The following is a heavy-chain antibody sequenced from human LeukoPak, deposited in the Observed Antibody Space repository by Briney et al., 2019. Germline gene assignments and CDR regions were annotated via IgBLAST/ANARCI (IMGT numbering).Heavy chain of an antibody. J-gene: IGHJ3*02. CDR1: GGTFSSYA. D-gene: IGHD1-26*01. V-gene: IGHV1-69*04. Sequence: ASVKVSCKASGGTFSSYAISWVRQAPGQGLEWMGRIIPILGMANYAQKFQGRVTITADKSTSTAYMELSSLRSEDTAVYYCARGVGATRNAFDIWGQGTMVTVSS. CDR2: IIPILGMA. CDR3: ARGVGATRNAFDI.